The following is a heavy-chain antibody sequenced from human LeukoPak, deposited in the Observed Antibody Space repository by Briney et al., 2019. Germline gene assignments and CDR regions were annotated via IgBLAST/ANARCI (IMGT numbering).Heavy chain of an antibody. D-gene: IGHD4-17*01. V-gene: IGHV4-30-2*01. Sequence: SETLSLTCAVSGGSISSGGYSWSWIRQPPGKGLEWIGYIYHSGSTYYNPSLKSRVTISVDRSKNQFSLKLSSVTAADTAVYYCARGNSVDYVEGMDVWGQGTTVTVSS. CDR2: IYHSGST. J-gene: IGHJ6*02. CDR1: GGSISSGGYS. CDR3: ARGNSVDYVEGMDV.